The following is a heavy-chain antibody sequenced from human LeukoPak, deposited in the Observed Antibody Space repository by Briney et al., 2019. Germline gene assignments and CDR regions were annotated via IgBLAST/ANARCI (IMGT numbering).Heavy chain of an antibody. CDR3: ARRGYRYYGSGSQTGNWFDP. CDR1: GGSISGSSYY. D-gene: IGHD3-10*01. CDR2: IYYSGST. V-gene: IGHV4-39*07. Sequence: PSETLSLTCTVSGGSISGSSYYWGWIRQPPGKGLEWIGSIYYSGSTYYNPSLKSRVTISVDTSKNQFSLKLSSVTAADTAVYYCARRGYRYYGSGSQTGNWFDPWGQGTLVTVSS. J-gene: IGHJ5*02.